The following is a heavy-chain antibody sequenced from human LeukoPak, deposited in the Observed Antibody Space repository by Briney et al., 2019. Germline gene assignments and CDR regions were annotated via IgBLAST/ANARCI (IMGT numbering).Heavy chain of an antibody. J-gene: IGHJ3*01. CDR2: MTYDGSEK. D-gene: IGHD5-24*01. Sequence: GMSLSFSCAASGFTFYCFGLQRLGHGPGLGWVWVAIMTYDGSEKYYADSVKGRFTNSRDNSKNTLSLQMNSLRVEDTAMYFSAKDIQLSTWGLGTMVTVSS. CDR1: GFTFYCFG. V-gene: IGHV3-30*18. CDR3: AKDIQLST.